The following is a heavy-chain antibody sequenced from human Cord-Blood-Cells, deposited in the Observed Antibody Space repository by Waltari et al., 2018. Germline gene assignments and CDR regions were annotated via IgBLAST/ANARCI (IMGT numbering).Heavy chain of an antibody. D-gene: IGHD3-22*01. CDR2: IYPGDSDT. V-gene: IGHV5-51*01. Sequence: EVQLVQSGAEVKKPGESLKISCKGSGYSFTSYWIGWVRQMPGKGLEWMGIIYPGDSDTRYSPSFQGQVTISADKSISTTYLQWSSLKASDTAMYYCARHRYYYDSSGYCDYWGQGTLVTVSS. CDR3: ARHRYYYDSSGYCDY. J-gene: IGHJ4*02. CDR1: GYSFTSYW.